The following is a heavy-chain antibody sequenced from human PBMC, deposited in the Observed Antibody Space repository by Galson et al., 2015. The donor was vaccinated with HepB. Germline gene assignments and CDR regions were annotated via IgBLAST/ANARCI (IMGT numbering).Heavy chain of an antibody. CDR2: ISSSSSTI. V-gene: IGHV3-48*04. D-gene: IGHD3-22*01. J-gene: IGHJ3*02. Sequence: SLRLSCAASGFTFSSYSMNWVRQAPGKGLEWVSYISSSSSTIYYADSVKGRFTISRDNAKNSLYLQMNSLRAEDTAVYYCARDSSGYGDAFDIWGQGTMVTVSS. CDR1: GFTFSSYS. CDR3: ARDSSGYGDAFDI.